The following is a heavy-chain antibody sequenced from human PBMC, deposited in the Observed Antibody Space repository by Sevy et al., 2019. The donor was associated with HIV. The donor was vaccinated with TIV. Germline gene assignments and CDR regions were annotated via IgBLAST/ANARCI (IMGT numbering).Heavy chain of an antibody. V-gene: IGHV3-7*01. CDR1: GFTFSGYC. D-gene: IGHD3-10*01. J-gene: IGHJ4*02. Sequence: GGSLRLSCAASGFTFSGYCMTWARQAPGKGLEWVANINQDGSEKQYVDSVKGRFTISRDSAKNSLYLQMDSLRAEDTALYYCARVLNPDGSGSYYRPADCWGLGTLVTVSS. CDR2: INQDGSEK. CDR3: ARVLNPDGSGSYYRPADC.